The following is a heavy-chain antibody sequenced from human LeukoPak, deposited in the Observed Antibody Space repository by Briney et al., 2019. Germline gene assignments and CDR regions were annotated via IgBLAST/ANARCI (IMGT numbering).Heavy chain of an antibody. J-gene: IGHJ3*02. CDR1: GHTLSELS. D-gene: IGHD2-8*01. Sequence: LWGSVKVSCKVSGHTLSELSMHWVRQGPGKGPEWMGGFDPEDGETIYAQKFQGRVTMTEDTSTDTAYMELSSLRFEDTAVYYCATGNGAFDIWGQGTMVTVSS. CDR2: FDPEDGET. V-gene: IGHV1-24*01. CDR3: ATGNGAFDI.